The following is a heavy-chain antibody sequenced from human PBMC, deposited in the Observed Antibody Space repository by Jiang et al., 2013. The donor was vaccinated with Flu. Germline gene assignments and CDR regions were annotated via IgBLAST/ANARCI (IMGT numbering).Heavy chain of an antibody. V-gene: IGHV6-1*01. D-gene: IGHD2-8*02. CDR2: TYYRSKWYN. CDR1: GDSVSSNSAA. J-gene: IGHJ6*02. Sequence: QTLSLTCAISGDSVSSNSAAWNWIRQSPSRGLEWLGRTYYRSKWYNDYAVSVKSRITINPDTSKNQFSLQLNSVTPEDTAVYYCARVRVVYAKHYYYYYGMDVWGQGTTVTVSS. CDR3: ARVRVVYAKHYYYYYGMDV.